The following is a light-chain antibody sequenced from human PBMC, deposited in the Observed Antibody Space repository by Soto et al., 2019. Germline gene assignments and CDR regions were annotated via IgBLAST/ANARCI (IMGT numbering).Light chain of an antibody. J-gene: IGLJ2*01. Sequence: QPVLTQPASVSGSPGQSITISCTGTSSDVGGYNYVSWYQQHPGKAPKLMIYDVTNRPSGVSNRFSGSKSGNTASLTISGLQAEDEADYYCSSYTRSSPLVFGGGTKVTVL. CDR1: SSDVGGYNY. CDR2: DVT. CDR3: SSYTRSSPLV. V-gene: IGLV2-14*01.